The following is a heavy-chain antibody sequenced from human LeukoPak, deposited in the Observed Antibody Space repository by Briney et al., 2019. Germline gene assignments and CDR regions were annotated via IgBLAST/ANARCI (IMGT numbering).Heavy chain of an antibody. Sequence: SETLSLTCAVSGASISSNNWWSWVRQSPGKGLEWIGEIYHSGSTNYNPSLKSRVTISVDKSKNQFSLKLSSVTAADAAVYYCANLPTGSYFVNWGQGTLVTVSS. CDR1: GASISSNNW. CDR3: ANLPTGSYFVN. CDR2: IYHSGST. D-gene: IGHD1-26*01. J-gene: IGHJ4*02. V-gene: IGHV4-4*02.